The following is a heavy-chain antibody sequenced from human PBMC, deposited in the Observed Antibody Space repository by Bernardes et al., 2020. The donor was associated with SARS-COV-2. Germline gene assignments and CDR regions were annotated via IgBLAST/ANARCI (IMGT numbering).Heavy chain of an antibody. CDR2: ITHSGST. CDR1: GGSFSGYY. Sequence: SETLSLTCAAYGGSFSGYYWSWIRQPPGKGPEWIGEITHSGSTTYNPSLKSRATISVDTSKNQVSLKLSSVTAADTAVYFCARIIGTAGKGFDSWGQGTLVTVSS. D-gene: IGHD6-13*01. V-gene: IGHV4-34*01. J-gene: IGHJ4*02. CDR3: ARIIGTAGKGFDS.